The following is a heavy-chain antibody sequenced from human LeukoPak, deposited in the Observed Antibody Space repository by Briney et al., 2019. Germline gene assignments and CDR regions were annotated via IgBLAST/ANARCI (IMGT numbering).Heavy chain of an antibody. V-gene: IGHV3-30*18. CDR2: ISYDGSNK. J-gene: IGHJ4*02. Sequence: GGSLRLSCAASGFTFSSYGMHWVRQAPGKGLEWVAVISYDGSNKYYADSVKGRFTISRDNSKNTLYLQMNSLRAEDTAVYYCGKDRLYSSSWYTETRSLGHWGQGTLVTVSS. CDR3: GKDRLYSSSWYTETRSLGH. CDR1: GFTFSSYG. D-gene: IGHD6-13*01.